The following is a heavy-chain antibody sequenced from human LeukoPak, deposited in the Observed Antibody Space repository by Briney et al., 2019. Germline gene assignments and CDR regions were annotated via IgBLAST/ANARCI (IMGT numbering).Heavy chain of an antibody. CDR1: GFTFSSYA. V-gene: IGHV3-30-3*01. D-gene: IGHD3-10*01. J-gene: IGHJ4*02. CDR2: ISYDGSNK. Sequence: GGSLRLSCAASGFTFSSYAMHWVRQAPGKGLVWVAVISYDGSNKYYADSVKGRFTISRDNSKNTLYLQMNSLRAEDTAVYYCARDITMDYYFDYWGQGTLVTVSS. CDR3: ARDITMDYYFDY.